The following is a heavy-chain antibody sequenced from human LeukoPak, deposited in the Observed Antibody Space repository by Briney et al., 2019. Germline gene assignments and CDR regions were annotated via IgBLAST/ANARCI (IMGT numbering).Heavy chain of an antibody. CDR3: AKGPGSGAYYYYYYMDV. Sequence: GGSLRLSCAASGFTFSSYAMSWVRQAPGKGLEWVSAISGSGGSTYYADSVKGRFTISRDNSKSTLYLQMNSLRAEDTAVYYCAKGPGSGAYYYYYYMDVWGKGTTVTVSS. D-gene: IGHD2-15*01. J-gene: IGHJ6*03. CDR2: ISGSGGST. V-gene: IGHV3-23*01. CDR1: GFTFSSYA.